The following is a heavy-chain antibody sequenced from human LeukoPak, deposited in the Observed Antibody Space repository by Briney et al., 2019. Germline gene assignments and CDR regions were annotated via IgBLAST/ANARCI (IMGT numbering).Heavy chain of an antibody. CDR3: TRAEGLGPGAHFDQ. CDR1: GFSFSHYY. Sequence: GGSPRLSSAASGFSFSHYYMSWVRQTPGKALEWISYIPTSGISVQYADSVRGRFTASRDDAKNSLHLQMDSLRVEDTAVYYCTRAEGLGPGAHFDQWGQGALVIVSS. J-gene: IGHJ4*02. CDR2: IPTSGISV. V-gene: IGHV3-11*01.